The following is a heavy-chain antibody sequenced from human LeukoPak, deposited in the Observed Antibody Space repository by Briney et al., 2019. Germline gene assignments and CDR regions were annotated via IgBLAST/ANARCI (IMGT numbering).Heavy chain of an antibody. CDR2: INPNSGGT. Sequence: ASVKVSCKASGYTFTGYYMHWVRQAPGQGLEWMGWINPNSGGTNYAQKFQGRVTMTRDTSTSTAYMELSRLRSDDPAVYYCAKPGSSSWYYFDYWGQGTLVTVSS. CDR1: GYTFTGYY. V-gene: IGHV1-2*02. CDR3: AKPGSSSWYYFDY. J-gene: IGHJ4*02. D-gene: IGHD6-13*01.